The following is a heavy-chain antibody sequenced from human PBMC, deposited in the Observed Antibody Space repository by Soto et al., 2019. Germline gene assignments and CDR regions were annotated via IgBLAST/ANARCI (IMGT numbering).Heavy chain of an antibody. CDR1: GYSFNIHW. J-gene: IGHJ4*02. D-gene: IGHD3-22*01. CDR2: VYPGDSDT. CDR3: ARHTTYYYDKSTDYLDY. Sequence: GESLKISCQASGYSFNIHWIAWVREVPGEGLEWMGIVYPGDSDTRYSPSFQGQVTISADKSISTAYLQWSSLKASDTAMYYCARHTTYYYDKSTDYLDYWGQGTLVTVSS. V-gene: IGHV5-51*01.